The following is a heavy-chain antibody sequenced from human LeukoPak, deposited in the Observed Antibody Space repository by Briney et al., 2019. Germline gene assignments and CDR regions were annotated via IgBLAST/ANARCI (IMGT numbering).Heavy chain of an antibody. V-gene: IGHV3-23*01. D-gene: IGHD3-22*01. CDR3: ARGPMIVVDAEHTFDY. CDR1: GFTFSSYA. J-gene: IGHJ4*02. CDR2: ISGSGGST. Sequence: GGSLRLSCAASGFTFSSYAMSWVRQAPGKGLEWVSAISGSGGSTYYADSVKGRFTISRDNSKNTLYLQMNSLRAEDTAVYYCARGPMIVVDAEHTFDYWGQGTLVTVSS.